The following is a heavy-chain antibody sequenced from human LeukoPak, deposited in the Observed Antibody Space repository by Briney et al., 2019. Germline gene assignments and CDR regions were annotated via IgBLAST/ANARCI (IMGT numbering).Heavy chain of an antibody. D-gene: IGHD6-13*01. CDR2: IIPISGTI. CDR1: GYTFTGYY. J-gene: IGHJ1*01. CDR3: ATYRSTWSPRFEYFQE. Sequence: SVKVSCKASGYTFTGYYIHWVRQAPGQGLEWMGGIIPISGTIKYAQKFQGRVTMTADRSTSTAYMALSSLRSEDTAVYYCATYRSTWSPRFEYFQEWGQGTLVTVSS. V-gene: IGHV1-69*06.